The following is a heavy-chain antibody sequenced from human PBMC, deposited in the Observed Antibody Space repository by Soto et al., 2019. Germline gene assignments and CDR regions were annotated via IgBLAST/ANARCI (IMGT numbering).Heavy chain of an antibody. D-gene: IGHD6-25*01. CDR1: GFTFSNYP. V-gene: IGHV3-30*04. CDR2: ISYDGNTK. CDR3: AREVILGVAAGGYFDS. Sequence: QVHLAESGGGVVQPGRSLRLSCAASGFTFSNYPMNWVRQAPGKGLEWVAVISYDGNTKNYADSVKGRCTISRDNPRNTLYLQMNSLRGEDTAVYYCAREVILGVAAGGYFDSWGQGDQVTLS. J-gene: IGHJ4*02.